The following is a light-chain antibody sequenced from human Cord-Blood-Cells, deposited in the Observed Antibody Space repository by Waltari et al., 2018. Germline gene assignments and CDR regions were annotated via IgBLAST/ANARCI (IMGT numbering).Light chain of an antibody. V-gene: IGLV2-11*01. CDR1: SSDVGGYNY. J-gene: IGLJ1*01. CDR2: DVS. CDR3: CSYAGSYV. Sequence: QSALTQPRSVSGSPGQSVTISCPGTSSDVGGYNYVSWYQQHPGKAPTLMIYDVSRRPSGVPDRLSGYKSGNPASLTISGLQAEDEADYYCCSYAGSYVVGTGTKVTVL.